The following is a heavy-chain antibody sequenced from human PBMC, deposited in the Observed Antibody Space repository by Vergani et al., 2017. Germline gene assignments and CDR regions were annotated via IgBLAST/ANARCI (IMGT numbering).Heavy chain of an antibody. J-gene: IGHJ4*02. CDR1: EYSFGNYW. CDR3: ARHTTYTDS. D-gene: IGHD1-1*01. CDR2: IYPADSDT. V-gene: IGHV5-51*01. Sequence: EVELVQSGPEMRKPGESLKISCKGSEYSFGNYWIGWLRQMPGKGLEWMGIIYPADSDTRYSPSFQGQVTISADKSISTAFLQWDCLKASDTALYYCARHTTYTDSWGQGTLVTVSS.